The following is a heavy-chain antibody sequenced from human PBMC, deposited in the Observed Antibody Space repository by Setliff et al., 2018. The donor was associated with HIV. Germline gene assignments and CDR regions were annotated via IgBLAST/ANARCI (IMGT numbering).Heavy chain of an antibody. CDR1: GFTFSSNW. V-gene: IGHV3-33*08. CDR2: IRYDGSNK. J-gene: IGHJ3*02. Sequence: QPGGSLRLSCAASGFTFSSNWMHWVRQAPGKGLEWVAFIRYDGSNKYYADSVKGRFTISRDNPKNSLYLQMTSLRAEDTAVYYCARDDSNGNTDAFDIWGQGTTVTVSS. D-gene: IGHD5-18*01. CDR3: ARDDSNGNTDAFDI.